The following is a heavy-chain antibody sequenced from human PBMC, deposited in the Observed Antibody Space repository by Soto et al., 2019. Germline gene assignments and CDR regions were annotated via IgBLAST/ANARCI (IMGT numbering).Heavy chain of an antibody. Sequence: GGSLRLSCAASGFTFSSYSMNWVRQAPGKGLEWVSSISSSSSYIYYANSVKGRFTISRDNAKNSLYLQMNSLRAEDTAVYYCARDYPAMFGPNVDYYYYMDVWGKGTTVTVSS. CDR2: ISSSSSYI. D-gene: IGHD3-10*02. CDR3: ARDYPAMFGPNVDYYYYMDV. V-gene: IGHV3-21*01. CDR1: GFTFSSYS. J-gene: IGHJ6*03.